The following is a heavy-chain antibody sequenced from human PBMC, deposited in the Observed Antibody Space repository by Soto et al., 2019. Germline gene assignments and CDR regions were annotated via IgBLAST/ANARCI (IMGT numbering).Heavy chain of an antibody. CDR2: ISAYNGNT. CDR3: ACYRGAYYYYGMDV. V-gene: IGHV1-18*01. J-gene: IGHJ6*02. D-gene: IGHD2-2*01. CDR1: GYTFTSYG. Sequence: ASVKVSCKASGYTFTSYGISWVRQAPGQGLEWMGWISAYNGNTNYAQKLQGRVTMTTDTSTSTACMELRSLRSDDTAVYYCACYRGAYYYYGMDVWGQGTTVTVSS.